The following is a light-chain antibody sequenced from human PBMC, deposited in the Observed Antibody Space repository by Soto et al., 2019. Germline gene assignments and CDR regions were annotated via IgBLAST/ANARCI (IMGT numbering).Light chain of an antibody. CDR1: QSVRSW. CDR2: KAS. V-gene: IGKV1-5*03. CDR3: LQYNSYSLFT. J-gene: IGKJ3*01. Sequence: DIQMTQSPSTLSASVGDRVIITCRASQSVRSWLAWYQQKPGRAPKLLIYKASNLEGGVPSRFSGSGSATEFTLTIDSLQPDDFATYYCLQYNSYSLFTFGPGTKVDIK.